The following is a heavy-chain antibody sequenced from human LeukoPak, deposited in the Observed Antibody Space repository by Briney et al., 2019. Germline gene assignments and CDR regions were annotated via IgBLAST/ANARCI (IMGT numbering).Heavy chain of an antibody. Sequence: PGGSLRLSCVVSGFTFSGYSMNWIRQAPGKGLEWVSSFGTRSTSVYHAGSVKGRFAISRDNAKNSLYLQMNSLRAEDTALYYCAREVSEGFDFWGQGTLVTVSS. V-gene: IGHV3-21*01. J-gene: IGHJ4*02. D-gene: IGHD3-22*01. CDR2: FGTRSTSV. CDR3: AREVSEGFDF. CDR1: GFTFSGYS.